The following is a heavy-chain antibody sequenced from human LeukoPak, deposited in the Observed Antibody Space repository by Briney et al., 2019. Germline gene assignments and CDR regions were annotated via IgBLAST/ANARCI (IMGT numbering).Heavy chain of an antibody. CDR3: AKAPGYCSSTNPCYYYYGMDV. J-gene: IGHJ6*02. V-gene: IGHV3-30*18. CDR1: GFTFSSYG. D-gene: IGHD2-2*01. CDR2: ISYDGSSK. Sequence: GRSLRLSCAASGFTFSSYGMHWVRQAPGKGLEWVAVISYDGSSKYYADSVKGRFTISRDNSKNTLYLQMNSLRAEDTAVYYCAKAPGYCSSTNPCYYYYGMDVWGQGTTVTVSS.